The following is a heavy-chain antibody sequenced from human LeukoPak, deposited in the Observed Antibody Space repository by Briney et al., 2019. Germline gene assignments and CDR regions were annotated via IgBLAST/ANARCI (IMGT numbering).Heavy chain of an antibody. CDR3: ARVVSGSYHYYYYMDV. D-gene: IGHD3-10*01. V-gene: IGHV3-21*01. Sequence: PGRSLRLSCAASGFTFSSYSMNWVRQAPGKGLEWVSSISSSSSYIYYADSVKGRFTISRDNAKNSLYLQMNSLRAEDTAVYYCARVVSGSYHYYYYMDVWGKGTTVTVSS. J-gene: IGHJ6*03. CDR2: ISSSSSYI. CDR1: GFTFSSYS.